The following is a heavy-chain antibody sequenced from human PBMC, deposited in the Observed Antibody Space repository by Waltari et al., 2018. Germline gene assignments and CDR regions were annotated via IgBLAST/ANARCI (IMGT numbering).Heavy chain of an antibody. CDR1: GDSMSSTYG. V-gene: IGHV4-4*02. Sequence: QLKLQESGPGLVKPSGTLSLTCGVSGDSMSSTYGWSWVRQTPGKGLEWIGQVHGSGKSNYNPSFAGRVIVSLDTDNNQFSLEVASATAADTAIYYCARDRGRGLYLDSWGPGMLVTVSP. CDR2: VHGSGKS. J-gene: IGHJ4*02. CDR3: ARDRGRGLYLDS. D-gene: IGHD2-15*01.